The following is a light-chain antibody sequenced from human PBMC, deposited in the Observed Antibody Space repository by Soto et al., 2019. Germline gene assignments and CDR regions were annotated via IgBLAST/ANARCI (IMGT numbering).Light chain of an antibody. J-gene: IGKJ2*01. V-gene: IGKV3-20*01. CDR1: QSVDSAY. Sequence: EIVLTQSPGTLSLSPGERATLSCRTSQSVDSAYLAWYQQKPGQAPRLLIYATCTRDTGIPGRFSGSGSGADFTLTISRLEPEDFAVYYCQQFGSSLYTFGQGTKLEIK. CDR3: QQFGSSLYT. CDR2: ATC.